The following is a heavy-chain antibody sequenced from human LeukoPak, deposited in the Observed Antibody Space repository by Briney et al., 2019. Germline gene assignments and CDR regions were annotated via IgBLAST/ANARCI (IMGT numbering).Heavy chain of an antibody. D-gene: IGHD3-10*01. CDR3: ARGQHYYGSGSECYIDV. CDR2: INNGGST. CDR1: GGTFSGYY. V-gene: IGHV4-34*01. J-gene: IGHJ6*03. Sequence: SETLSLTCAVYGGTFSGYYWSWIRQPPGKGLEWIGEINNGGSTNYNPSLKTRVTISVDMSMNQFSLKLSSVTAADPTACSWARGQHYYGSGSECYIDVGGKGTTVTVSS.